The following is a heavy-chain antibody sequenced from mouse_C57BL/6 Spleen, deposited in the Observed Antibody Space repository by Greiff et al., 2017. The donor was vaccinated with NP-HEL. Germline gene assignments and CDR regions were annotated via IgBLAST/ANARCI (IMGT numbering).Heavy chain of an antibody. V-gene: IGHV5-4*01. CDR2: ISDGGSYT. Sequence: EVKLVESGGGLVKPGGSLKLSCAASGFTFSSYAMSWVRQTPEKRLEWVATISDGGSYTYYPDNVKGRFTISRDNAKNNLYLQMSHLKSEDPAMYYCARDRLQFAYWGQGTLVTVSA. D-gene: IGHD3-2*02. J-gene: IGHJ3*01. CDR1: GFTFSSYA. CDR3: ARDRLQFAY.